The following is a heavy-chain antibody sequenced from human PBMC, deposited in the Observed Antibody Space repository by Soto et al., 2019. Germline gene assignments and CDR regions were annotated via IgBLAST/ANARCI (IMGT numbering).Heavy chain of an antibody. D-gene: IGHD1-26*01. V-gene: IGHV6-1*01. CDR3: AHPYSGNYYYFDY. Sequence: SQTLSLTCAISGDSVSSDRTAWNWVRLSPSRGLEWLGRTYYRSQLYDDYAESVKSRITINPDTSKNHFSLQLDSMTPEDTATYYCAHPYSGNYYYFDYWGQGTLVTVSS. CDR2: TYYRSQLYD. CDR1: GDSVSSDRTA. J-gene: IGHJ4*02.